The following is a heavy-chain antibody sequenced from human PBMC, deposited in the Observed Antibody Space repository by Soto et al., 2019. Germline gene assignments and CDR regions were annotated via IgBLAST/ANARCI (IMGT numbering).Heavy chain of an antibody. CDR1: GYTFGNND. V-gene: IGHV1-8*01. CDR2: MNPNSGNT. CDR3: ARMATSGTLNWFDP. Sequence: QVQLVQSGAQVKKPGASVKVSCKASGYTFGNNDISWVRQATGQGLEWMGWMNPNSGNTGYAQKFQGRVSMTRNTSITTAYLELSSLRSDDTAIYYCARMATSGTLNWFDPWGQGTRVIVSS. J-gene: IGHJ5*02.